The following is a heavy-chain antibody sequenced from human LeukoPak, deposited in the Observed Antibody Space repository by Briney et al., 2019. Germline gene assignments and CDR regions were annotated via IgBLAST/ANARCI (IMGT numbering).Heavy chain of an antibody. CDR1: GFTFSSYE. Sequence: GGSLRLSCAASGFTFSSYEMNWVRQAPGKGLEWVSYISSSGSTIYYADSVKGRFTISRDNAKNSLYLRMNSLRAEDTAVYYCARGAPFGVVIGGYFDYWGQGTLVTVSS. CDR2: ISSSGSTI. D-gene: IGHD3-3*01. V-gene: IGHV3-48*03. J-gene: IGHJ4*02. CDR3: ARGAPFGVVIGGYFDY.